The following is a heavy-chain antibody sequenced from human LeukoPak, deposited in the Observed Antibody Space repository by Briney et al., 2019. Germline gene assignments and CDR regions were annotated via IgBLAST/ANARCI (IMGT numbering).Heavy chain of an antibody. Sequence: PSETLSLTCTVSGGSISSYYWSWIRQPPGKGLEWIGYIYYSGSTNYNPSLKSRVTTSVDTSKNQSSLKLSSVTAADTAVYYCARASSSSWYIDPWGQGTLVTVSS. CDR1: GGSISSYY. V-gene: IGHV4-59*01. CDR2: IYYSGST. D-gene: IGHD6-13*01. J-gene: IGHJ5*02. CDR3: ARASSSSWYIDP.